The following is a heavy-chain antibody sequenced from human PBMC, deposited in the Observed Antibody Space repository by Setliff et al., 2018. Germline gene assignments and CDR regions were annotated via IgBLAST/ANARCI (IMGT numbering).Heavy chain of an antibody. V-gene: IGHV4-61*09. CDR3: ARGITSGGYWGQRFLYLDV. Sequence: SETLSLTCTVSGGSISSDSHYWAWVRQPAGKGLELIGQIYSNGRTYYNPSLKSRLTISLDTSENQFSLRLNSMTAADTAVYYCARGITSGGYWGQRFLYLDVWGRGTTVTVSS. J-gene: IGHJ6*03. CDR2: IYSNGRT. D-gene: IGHD3-22*01. CDR1: GGSISSDSHY.